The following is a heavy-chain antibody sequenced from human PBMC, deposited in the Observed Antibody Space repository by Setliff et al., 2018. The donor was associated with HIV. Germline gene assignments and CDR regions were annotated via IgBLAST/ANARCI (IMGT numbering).Heavy chain of an antibody. CDR3: ARVSLDYDSSGYRNWFDP. J-gene: IGHJ5*02. CDR2: INPNSGGT. CDR1: GYTFTGYY. D-gene: IGHD3-22*01. Sequence: ASVKVSCKASGYTFTGYYMHWVRQATGQGLEWMGWINPNSGGTNYAQNFQGRVTMTRDTSSSTAYMELSRLRSDDTAVYYCARVSLDYDSSGYRNWFDPWGQGTLVTVSS. V-gene: IGHV1-2*02.